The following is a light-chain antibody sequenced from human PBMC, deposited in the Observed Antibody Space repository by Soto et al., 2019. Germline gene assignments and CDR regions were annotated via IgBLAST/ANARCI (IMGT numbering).Light chain of an antibody. J-gene: IGKJ1*01. Sequence: DIQMTQSPSSLSAYVGDRFTITFRASETISTYLHWYQQKPGKAPKVLISNASRLQSGVPSRFSGSGSGTDFTLNIRGLQPEDSATYFCQQSYTVPPTFGQGTKVDIK. CDR2: NAS. V-gene: IGKV1-39*01. CDR3: QQSYTVPPT. CDR1: ETISTY.